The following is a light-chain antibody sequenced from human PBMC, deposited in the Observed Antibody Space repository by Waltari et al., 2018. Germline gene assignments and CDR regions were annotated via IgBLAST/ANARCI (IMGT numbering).Light chain of an antibody. CDR2: DVT. CDR3: CTYAGSSTYA. CDR1: SNDAGYYSL. J-gene: IGLJ1*01. V-gene: IGLV2-23*02. Sequence: QSALTQPASVSGSPGQSTTISCTGTSNDAGYYSLVSWYQQHPGEAPKLIIYDVTKRPSGVSDRFSGSKSGNTAFLTISGLQAEDEADYHCCTYAGSSTYAFGTGTTVSVL.